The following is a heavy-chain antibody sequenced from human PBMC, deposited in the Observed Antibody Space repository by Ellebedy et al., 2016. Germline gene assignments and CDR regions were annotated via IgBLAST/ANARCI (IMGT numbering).Heavy chain of an antibody. V-gene: IGHV4-34*01. CDR1: GGSFSGYY. J-gene: IGHJ4*02. CDR3: ARGPKGSYFVS. CDR2: INHSGST. Sequence: SETLSLTCAVNGGSFSGYYWTWIRQPPGKGLEWIGEINHSGSTHYKPSLKSRVTISVDSSKTQFSLKMRSVTAADTAVYFCARGPKGSYFVSWGQGTLVTVSS.